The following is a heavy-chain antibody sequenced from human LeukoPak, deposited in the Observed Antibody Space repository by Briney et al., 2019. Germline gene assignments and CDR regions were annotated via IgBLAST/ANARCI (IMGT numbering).Heavy chain of an antibody. D-gene: IGHD3-22*01. CDR3: ALYYDSSGYHWGYFDY. CDR1: GGSISSGGYY. J-gene: IGHJ4*02. Sequence: PSETLSLTCIVSGGSISSGGYYWSWIRQHPGKGLEWIGYIYDSGTTYYNPSLKSRVSISVDTSKNQFSLKLSSVTAADTAVYYCALYYDSSGYHWGYFDYWGQGTLVTVSS. V-gene: IGHV4-31*03. CDR2: IYDSGTT.